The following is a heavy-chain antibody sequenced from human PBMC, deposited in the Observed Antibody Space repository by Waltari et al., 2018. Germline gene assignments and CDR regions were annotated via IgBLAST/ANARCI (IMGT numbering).Heavy chain of an antibody. CDR3: AREAHGLRDWYFDL. CDR1: GGSISSYY. D-gene: IGHD5-12*01. V-gene: IGHV4-4*07. CDR2: IYTSGST. Sequence: QVQLQESGPGLVKPSETLSLTCTVSGGSISSYYWSWIRQPAGKGLEWIGRIYTSGSTNHTPSLKSRVTMSVDTPKHQFSLKLSSVTAADTAVYYCAREAHGLRDWYFDLWGRGTLVTVSS. J-gene: IGHJ2*01.